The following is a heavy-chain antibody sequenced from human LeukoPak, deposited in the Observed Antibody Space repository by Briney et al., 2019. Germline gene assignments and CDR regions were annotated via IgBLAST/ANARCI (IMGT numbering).Heavy chain of an antibody. CDR1: GYTFTGYY. V-gene: IGHV1-2*02. D-gene: IGHD6-19*01. CDR3: ANRVGWLGPPPDY. CDR2: INPNSGGT. Sequence: ASVKVSCKASGYTFTGYYMHWVRQAPGQGLEWMGWINPNSGGTNYAQKFQGRVTMTRDTSISTAYMELGRLRSDDTAVYYCANRVGWLGPPPDYWGQGILVTVSS. J-gene: IGHJ4*02.